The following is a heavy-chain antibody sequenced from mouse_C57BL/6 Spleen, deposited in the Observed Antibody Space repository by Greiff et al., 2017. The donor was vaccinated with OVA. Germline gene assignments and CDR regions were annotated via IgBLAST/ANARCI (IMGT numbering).Heavy chain of an antibody. Sequence: QVQLQQPGAELVKPGASVKLSCKASGYTFTSYWMHWVKQRPGQGLEWIGMIHPNSGSTNYNEKFKSKATLTVDKSSSTAYMQLSSLTSEDSAVYYCARGYYGKDAMDYWGQGTSVTVSS. D-gene: IGHD1-1*01. V-gene: IGHV1-64*01. J-gene: IGHJ4*01. CDR2: IHPNSGST. CDR1: GYTFTSYW. CDR3: ARGYYGKDAMDY.